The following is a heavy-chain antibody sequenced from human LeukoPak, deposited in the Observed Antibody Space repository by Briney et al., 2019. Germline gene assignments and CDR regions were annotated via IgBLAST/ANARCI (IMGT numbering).Heavy chain of an antibody. V-gene: IGHV4-4*07. Sequence: PSETLSLTCTVSGGSISSYYWSWIRQPAGKGLEWIGRIYTSGSTNYDPSLKSRVTISVDTSKKQFSLKLSSVTAADTAVYYRAREKIAYYDNSGRGWFDPWGQGTLVTVSS. CDR1: GGSISSYY. CDR3: AREKIAYYDNSGRGWFDP. D-gene: IGHD3-22*01. J-gene: IGHJ5*02. CDR2: IYTSGST.